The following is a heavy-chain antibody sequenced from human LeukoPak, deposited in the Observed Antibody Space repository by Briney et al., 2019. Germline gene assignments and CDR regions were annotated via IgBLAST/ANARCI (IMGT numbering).Heavy chain of an antibody. J-gene: IGHJ4*02. Sequence: ASVKVSCEASGYTFTSFDINWVRQATGQGLEWVGWMNPNTGNTIYAQKFQGRVTITSNTSISTAYMELSSLRSEDTAVYYCARGFSEYYYDTSGYLLWGQGTLVTVSS. D-gene: IGHD3-22*01. CDR2: MNPNTGNT. V-gene: IGHV1-8*03. CDR3: ARGFSEYYYDTSGYLL. CDR1: GYTFTSFD.